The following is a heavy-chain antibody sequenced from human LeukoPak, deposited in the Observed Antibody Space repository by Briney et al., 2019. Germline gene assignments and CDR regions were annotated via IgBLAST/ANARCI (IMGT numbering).Heavy chain of an antibody. CDR2: ITNSGNSK. Sequence: AGGSLRLSCAASEFTFSSYSMNWVRQAPGKGLEWVSYITNSGNSKSHADSVKGRFTISRDNTKNSLYLQMNGLRAEDTAVYYCASHRGDYATGYFDYWGQGALVTVSS. V-gene: IGHV3-48*01. CDR1: EFTFSSYS. J-gene: IGHJ4*02. CDR3: ASHRGDYATGYFDY. D-gene: IGHD1-1*01.